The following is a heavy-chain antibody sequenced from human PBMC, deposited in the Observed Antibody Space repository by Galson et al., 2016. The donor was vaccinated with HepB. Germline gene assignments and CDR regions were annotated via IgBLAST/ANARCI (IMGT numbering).Heavy chain of an antibody. V-gene: IGHV5-51*01. CDR1: GYSFTNYW. Sequence: QSGAAVKKPGEYLKISCKGSGYSFTNYWIGWVRQMPGKGLEWMGIIYGGDSDTIYSPSFQGQVTISAYKSISTTYLQWRSLEASDAAMYFCARHGNTRSQFNGFDPWGQGTLVTVSS. CDR3: ARHGNTRSQFNGFDP. CDR2: IYGGDSDT. D-gene: IGHD3-3*01. J-gene: IGHJ5*02.